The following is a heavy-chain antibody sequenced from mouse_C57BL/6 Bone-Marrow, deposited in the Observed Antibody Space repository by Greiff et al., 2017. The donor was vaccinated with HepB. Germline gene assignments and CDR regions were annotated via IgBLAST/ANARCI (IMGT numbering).Heavy chain of an antibody. CDR1: GYSFTSYY. J-gene: IGHJ3*01. CDR2: IYPGSGNT. CDR3: ARVNYWFAY. D-gene: IGHD1-3*01. Sequence: VQLQQSGPELVKPGASVKISCKASGYSFTSYYIHWVKQRPGKGLEWIGWIYPGSGNTKYNEKFKGKAKLTADTSSSTAYMQLSSLTSEDSAVYYWARVNYWFAYWSQGTLVTVSA. V-gene: IGHV1-66*01.